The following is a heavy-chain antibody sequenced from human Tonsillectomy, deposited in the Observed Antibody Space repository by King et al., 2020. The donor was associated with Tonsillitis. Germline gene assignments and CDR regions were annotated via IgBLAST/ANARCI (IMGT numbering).Heavy chain of an antibody. CDR2: ISTNNGNT. J-gene: IGHJ3*02. CDR3: ARDMYWFDTSGYYPSRAFDI. D-gene: IGHD3-22*01. Sequence: QLVQSGAEVKKPGASVKVSCKASGYTFTDYGITWVRQAPGQGLEWMGWISTNNGNTKYTKKVQGRVTMTTDTPTSTAYMELRSLRSDDTAVYYCARDMYWFDTSGYYPSRAFDIWGQGTMVTVSS. CDR1: GYTFTDYG. V-gene: IGHV1-18*01.